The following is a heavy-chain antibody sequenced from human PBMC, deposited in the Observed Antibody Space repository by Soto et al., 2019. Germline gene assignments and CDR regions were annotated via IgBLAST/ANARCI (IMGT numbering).Heavy chain of an antibody. D-gene: IGHD2-15*01. CDR2: IYPDDSDT. Sequence: EVQLVQSGAEVRRPGESRKISCQSSGYPFSTYWIGWVRQMPGKGLEWLGIIYPDDSDTRYSPSFQGQVTMSVDKSITTAYLQWSSLRASDTAMYYCARRGAVVIGATHSPYEGCDSWGQGAMVTVSS. CDR3: ARRGAVVIGATHSPYEGCDS. CDR1: GYPFSTYW. V-gene: IGHV5-51*03. J-gene: IGHJ3*02.